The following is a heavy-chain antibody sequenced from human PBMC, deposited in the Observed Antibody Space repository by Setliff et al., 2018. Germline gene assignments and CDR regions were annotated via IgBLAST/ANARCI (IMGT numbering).Heavy chain of an antibody. CDR1: GGSFSGYY. J-gene: IGHJ4*02. CDR2: ICYGGST. Sequence: SETLSLTCAVYGGSFSGYYWSWIRQPPGKGLEWIGSICYGGSTYYNPSLKSRVSISSDASKNQFSLKLDSVTAADTAVYYCARTDDYYNFWSGYTRDYFDYWGQGTLVTVSS. D-gene: IGHD3-3*01. CDR3: ARTDDYYNFWSGYTRDYFDY. V-gene: IGHV4-34*01.